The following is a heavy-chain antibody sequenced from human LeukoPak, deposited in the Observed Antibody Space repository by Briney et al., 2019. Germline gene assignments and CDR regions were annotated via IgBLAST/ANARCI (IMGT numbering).Heavy chain of an antibody. D-gene: IGHD6-19*01. CDR2: ISETGVSA. Sequence: GGSLRLSCAASGFAFNSYAMNWVRQAPGKRLEWVSAISETGVSAYYADSVKGRFTISRDNSKKTLFLHMNSLRAEDTAVYFCAGGYRSGWYAIEYWGQGTLVTVSP. CDR3: AGGYRSGWYAIEY. J-gene: IGHJ4*02. CDR1: GFAFNSYA. V-gene: IGHV3-23*01.